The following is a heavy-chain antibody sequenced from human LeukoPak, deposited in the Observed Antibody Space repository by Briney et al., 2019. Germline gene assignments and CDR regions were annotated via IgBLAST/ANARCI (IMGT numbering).Heavy chain of an antibody. D-gene: IGHD2-2*01. CDR1: GYTFTSYG. CDR3: ARDGYQPLDVTYFQH. CDR2: ISAYNGNT. V-gene: IGHV1-18*01. J-gene: IGHJ1*01. Sequence: ASVKVSCKASGYTFTSYGITWVRQAPGQGLEWMGWISAYNGNTNYTQKLQGRVTMTPDTSTSTAYMELRRLRSDDTAVYYCARDGYQPLDVTYFQHWGQGTLVTVSS.